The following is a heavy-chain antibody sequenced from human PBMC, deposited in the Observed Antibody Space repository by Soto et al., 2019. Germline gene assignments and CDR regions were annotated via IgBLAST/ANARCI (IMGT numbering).Heavy chain of an antibody. V-gene: IGHV4-31*03. CDR1: GGSISSGGYY. D-gene: IGHD3-10*01. Sequence: PSETLSLTCTVSGGSISSGGYYWSWIRQHPGKGLEWIGYIYYSGSTYYNPSLKSRVTISVDTSKNQFSLKLSSVTAADTAVYYCARDTLYYYGSGSGPYGMDVWGQGTTVTVSS. CDR3: ARDTLYYYGSGSGPYGMDV. J-gene: IGHJ6*02. CDR2: IYYSGST.